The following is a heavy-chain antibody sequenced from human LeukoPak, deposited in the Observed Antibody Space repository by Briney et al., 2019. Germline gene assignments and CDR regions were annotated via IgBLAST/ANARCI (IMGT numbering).Heavy chain of an antibody. D-gene: IGHD2-15*01. CDR2: ISAYNGNT. CDR1: GYTFTSYG. Sequence: ASVKVSCKASGYTFTSYGISWVRQAPGQGFEWMGWISAYNGNTNYAQKFQGRVTMTTETSTSTAYMELRSLRSDDTAVYYCARDGSPLCGSCHGYDYWGQGTLVTVSS. CDR3: ARDGSPLCGSCHGYDY. J-gene: IGHJ4*02. V-gene: IGHV1-18*01.